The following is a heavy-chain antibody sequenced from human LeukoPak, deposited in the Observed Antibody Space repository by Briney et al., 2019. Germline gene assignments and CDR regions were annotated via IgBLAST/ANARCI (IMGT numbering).Heavy chain of an antibody. CDR3: ARRRDRGYDFDY. CDR2: IYASGTT. J-gene: IGHJ4*02. Sequence: SETLSLTCTVSGDSISSYYWSWIRQPAGKGLEWIGRIYASGTTNYNPSLKSRVTMSVDTSKNEFSLNLISVTAADTAVFYCARRRDRGYDFDYWGQGTLVTISS. V-gene: IGHV4-4*07. D-gene: IGHD5-12*01. CDR1: GDSISSYY.